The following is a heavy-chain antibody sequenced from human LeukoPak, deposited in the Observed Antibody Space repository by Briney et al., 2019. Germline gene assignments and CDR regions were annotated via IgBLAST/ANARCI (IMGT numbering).Heavy chain of an antibody. CDR2: NSGSGGST. V-gene: IGHV3-23*01. D-gene: IGHD3-22*01. CDR1: GFTFSRYA. J-gene: IGHJ4*02. CDR3: AKAVPRYYYDSSGYYYAY. Sequence: GGSLRLSCAASGFTFSRYARSWVRQAPGKGLDWVSSNSGSGGSTYYADYVKGRFTISRDNSKNTLYLQMNSLRAEDTAVYYCAKAVPRYYYDSSGYYYAYWGQGTLVTVSS.